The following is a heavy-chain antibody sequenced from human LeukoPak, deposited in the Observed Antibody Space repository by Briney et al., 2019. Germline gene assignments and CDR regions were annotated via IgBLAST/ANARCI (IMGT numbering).Heavy chain of an antibody. CDR1: GGSISSSNW. CDR3: ASGQTDAYYYYYGMDV. CDR2: IYHSGST. V-gene: IGHV4-4*02. Sequence: PSGTLSLACAVSGGSISSSNWWSWVRQPPGKGLEWMGEIYHSGSTNYNPSLKSRVTISVDKSKNQFSLKLSSVTAADTAVYYCASGQTDAYYYYYGMDVWGQGTTVTVSS. D-gene: IGHD1-14*01. J-gene: IGHJ6*02.